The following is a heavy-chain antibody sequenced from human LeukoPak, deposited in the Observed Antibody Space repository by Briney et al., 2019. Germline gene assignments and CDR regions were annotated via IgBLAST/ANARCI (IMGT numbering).Heavy chain of an antibody. J-gene: IGHJ4*02. CDR1: GFTFSSNS. Sequence: PGGSLRLSCAASGFTFSSNSMTWVRQTPGKGLEWVSGISGSGDSTFYADSVKGRLTISRDNSRNTLYLQMSSLRPEDTAVYYCTKWSGFGDDWGQGTLVTVS. CDR2: ISGSGDST. CDR3: TKWSGFGDD. D-gene: IGHD3-10*01. V-gene: IGHV3-23*01.